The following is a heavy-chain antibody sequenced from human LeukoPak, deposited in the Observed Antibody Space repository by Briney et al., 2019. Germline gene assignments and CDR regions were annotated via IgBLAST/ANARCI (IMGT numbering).Heavy chain of an antibody. V-gene: IGHV3-66*01. CDR1: GFTVSSNY. CDR3: ARDPGIANGMDD. D-gene: IGHD1-26*01. CDR2: IYSGGST. J-gene: IGHJ6*02. Sequence: GGSLRLSCAASGFTVSSNYMSWVRQAPGKGLEWVSVIYSGGSTYYADSVKGRFATSRDNSKNTLYLQLNSLRVEDTAVYYCARDPGIANGMDDWGQGTTVTVSS.